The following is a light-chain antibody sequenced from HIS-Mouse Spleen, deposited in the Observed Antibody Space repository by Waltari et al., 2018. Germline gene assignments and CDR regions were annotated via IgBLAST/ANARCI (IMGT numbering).Light chain of an antibody. J-gene: IGLJ1*01. CDR2: DVS. CDR3: SSYTSSSTYV. Sequence: QSALTQPASVSGSPGPAITISCTGTSRDAGGYHYVPWYQQHPGKAPKLMIYDVSNRPAGVSNRFSGSKSGNTASLTISGLQAEDEADYYCSSYTSSSTYVFGTGTKVTVL. V-gene: IGLV2-14*03. CDR1: SRDAGGYHY.